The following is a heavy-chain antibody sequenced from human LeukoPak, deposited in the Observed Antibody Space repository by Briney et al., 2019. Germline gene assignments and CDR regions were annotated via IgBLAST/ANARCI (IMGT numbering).Heavy chain of an antibody. CDR2: ISGSGGST. CDR1: GFTFSSYA. D-gene: IGHD6-19*01. CDR3: AKDEAVAGTFYFYYYYYYMDV. V-gene: IGHV3-23*01. J-gene: IGHJ6*03. Sequence: GGSLRLSCAASGFTFSSYAMSWVRQAPGKGLEWVSAISGSGGSTYYADSVKGRFTISRDNSKNTLYLQMNSLRAEDTAVCYCAKDEAVAGTFYFYYYYYYMDVWGKGTTVTVSS.